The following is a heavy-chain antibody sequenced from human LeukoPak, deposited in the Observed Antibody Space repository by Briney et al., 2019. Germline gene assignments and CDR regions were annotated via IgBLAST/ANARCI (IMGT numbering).Heavy chain of an antibody. CDR3: AKSGCSGGSCYLEDY. CDR1: GFTFSSYA. V-gene: IGHV3-23*01. J-gene: IGHJ4*02. CDR2: ISGSGGST. Sequence: GGSLRLSCAASGFTFSSYAMSWVRRAPGKGLEWVSAISGSGGSTYYADSVKGRFTISRDNSKNTLYLQMNSLRAEDTAVYYCAKSGCSGGSCYLEDYWGQGTLVTVSS. D-gene: IGHD2-15*01.